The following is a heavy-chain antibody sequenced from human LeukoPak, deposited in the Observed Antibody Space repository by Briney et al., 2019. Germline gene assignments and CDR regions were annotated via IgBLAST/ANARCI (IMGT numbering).Heavy chain of an antibody. CDR3: ARHDRYSYARGIDY. V-gene: IGHV4-39*01. CDR2: IYYSGST. D-gene: IGHD5-18*01. Sequence: SETLSLTCTVSGGSISSSSYYWGWIRQPPGKGLEWIGSIYYSGSTYYNPSLKSRVTISVDTSKNQFSLKLSSVTAADTAVYYCARHDRYSYARGIDYWGQGTLVTVSS. CDR1: GGSISSSSYY. J-gene: IGHJ4*02.